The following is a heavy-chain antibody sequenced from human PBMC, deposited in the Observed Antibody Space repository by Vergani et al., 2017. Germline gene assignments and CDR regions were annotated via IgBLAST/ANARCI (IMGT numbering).Heavy chain of an antibody. CDR1: ESSFISNE. D-gene: IGHD2-21*01. V-gene: IGHV5-51*01. CDR3: TRHVPCGDGACLHFDH. Sequence: EVMLVQSGAEVKKPGESLKISCKYSESSFISNEIAWVRQMSGKGLQWMGNINPIDSKIAYSPSFQGQAIMSLDKSITTAYLQWRSLKASDTAIYYCTRHVPCGDGACLHFDHWGKGKTVVVSS. CDR2: INPIDSKI. J-gene: IGHJ6*04.